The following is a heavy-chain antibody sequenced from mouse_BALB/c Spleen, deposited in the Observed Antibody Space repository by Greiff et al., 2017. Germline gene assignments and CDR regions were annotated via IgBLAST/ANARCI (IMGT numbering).Heavy chain of an antibody. D-gene: IGHD1-2*01. V-gene: IGHV1-69*02. J-gene: IGHJ4*01. CDR3: TRWGLRLRYYAMDY. CDR1: GYTFTSYW. Sequence: VQLQQPGAELVRPGASVKLSCKASGYTFTSYWINWVKQRPGQGLEWIGNIYPSDSYTNYNQKFKDKATLTVDKSSSTAYMQLSSPTSEDSAVYYCTRWGLRLRYYAMDYWGQGTSVTVSS. CDR2: IYPSDSYT.